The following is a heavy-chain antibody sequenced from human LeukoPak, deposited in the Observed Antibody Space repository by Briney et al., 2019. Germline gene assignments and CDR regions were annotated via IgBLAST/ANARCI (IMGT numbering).Heavy chain of an antibody. CDR1: GGSISSYY. J-gene: IGHJ6*02. Sequence: SETLSLTCAVYGGSISSYYWSWIRQPPGKGLEWIGYIYYSGSTNYNPSLKSRVTISVDTSKNQFSLKLSSVTAADTAVYYCARGRFYDTNWGQGTTVTVSS. CDR3: ARGRFYDTN. CDR2: IYYSGST. D-gene: IGHD3-22*01. V-gene: IGHV4-59*01.